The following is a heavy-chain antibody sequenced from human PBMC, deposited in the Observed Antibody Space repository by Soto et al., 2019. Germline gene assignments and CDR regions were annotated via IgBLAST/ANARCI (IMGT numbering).Heavy chain of an antibody. CDR2: ISAYNGNT. Sequence: ASVKVSCKASGYTFTSYGISWVRQAPGQGLEWMGWISAYNGNTNYAQKLQGRVTMTTDTSTSTAYMELRSLRSDDTAVYYCARAGILLQDSSSWTYYFDYWGQGTLVTVSS. V-gene: IGHV1-18*01. J-gene: IGHJ4*02. CDR3: ARAGILLQDSSSWTYYFDY. CDR1: GYTFTSYG. D-gene: IGHD6-6*01.